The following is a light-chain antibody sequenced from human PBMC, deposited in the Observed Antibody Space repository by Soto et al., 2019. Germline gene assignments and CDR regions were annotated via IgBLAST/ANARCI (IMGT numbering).Light chain of an antibody. CDR1: QSISSW. V-gene: IGKV1-5*03. Sequence: IPRTQSPATLSSSVGDRLTLTCQASQSISSWLAWYKQKPGKAPKLLSYKASTLKSGVPSRFRGSGSGTEFTLTISSLQPDDFATYYCQHYNSYSEAFGQGTKVDIK. CDR3: QHYNSYSEA. CDR2: KAS. J-gene: IGKJ1*01.